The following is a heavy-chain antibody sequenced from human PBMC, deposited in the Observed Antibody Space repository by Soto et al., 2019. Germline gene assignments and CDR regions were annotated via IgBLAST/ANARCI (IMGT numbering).Heavy chain of an antibody. D-gene: IGHD5-18*01. CDR1: GGSISSSSYY. J-gene: IGHJ5*02. CDR3: ARHIRDTAMVEDNWFDP. CDR2: IYYSGST. Sequence: SETLSLTCTVSGGSISSSSYYWGWIRQPPGKGLEWIGSIYYSGSTYYNPSLKSRVTISVDTSKNQFSLKLSPVTAADTAVYYCARHIRDTAMVEDNWFDPWGQGTLVTVSS. V-gene: IGHV4-39*01.